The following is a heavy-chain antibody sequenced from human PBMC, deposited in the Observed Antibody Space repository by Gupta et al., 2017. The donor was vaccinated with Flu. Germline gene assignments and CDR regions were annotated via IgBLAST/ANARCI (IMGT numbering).Heavy chain of an antibody. Sequence: EMQLVESGGGLVQPGGSLRLSCADSGFTFSSSYLQWVRQAPGKGLVWVSRINPDGSSTTYAESVKGRFTISRDNAKNTLYLQMNSLGDDDTAVYYCATVTSGCWGQGTLVTVSS. CDR2: INPDGSST. CDR3: ATVTSGC. J-gene: IGHJ4*02. CDR1: GFTFSSSY. D-gene: IGHD4-17*01. V-gene: IGHV3-74*03.